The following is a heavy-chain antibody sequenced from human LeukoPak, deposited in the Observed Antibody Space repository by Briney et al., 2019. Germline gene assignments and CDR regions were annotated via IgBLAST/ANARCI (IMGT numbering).Heavy chain of an antibody. V-gene: IGHV3-7*01. Sequence: GGSLRLSCAASGFTFSSYWMSWVRQAPGKGLEWVANIKQDGSEKYYVDSVKGRFTISRDNAKNSLYLQMNSPRAEDTAVYYCARAIGYCSGGSCYSSYYYYYYMDVWGKGTTVTVSS. J-gene: IGHJ6*03. CDR3: ARAIGYCSGGSCYSSYYYYYYMDV. CDR1: GFTFSSYW. D-gene: IGHD2-15*01. CDR2: IKQDGSEK.